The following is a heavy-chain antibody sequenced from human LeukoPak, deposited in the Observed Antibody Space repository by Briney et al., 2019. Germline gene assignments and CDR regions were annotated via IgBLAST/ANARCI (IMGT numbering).Heavy chain of an antibody. CDR1: GFTFSSYW. CDR2: IKQDGSEK. V-gene: IGHV3-7*01. Sequence: GGSLRLSCAASGFTFSSYWMSWVRQAPGKGLEWVANIKQDGSEKYYVDSVKGRFTISRDNAKNSLYLQMNSLRAEDTAVYYCASARGYSGARDLNLLFDYWGQGTLVTVSS. J-gene: IGHJ4*02. D-gene: IGHD6-13*01. CDR3: ASARGYSGARDLNLLFDY.